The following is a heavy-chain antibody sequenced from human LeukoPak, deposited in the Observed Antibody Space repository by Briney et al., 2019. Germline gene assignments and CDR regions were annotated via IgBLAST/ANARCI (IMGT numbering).Heavy chain of an antibody. V-gene: IGHV4-39*01. D-gene: IGHD4-23*01. Sequence: KASETLSLTCTVSGDSVRTNNYYWSWIRQPPGKGLEWIGSIYSSGNTNYNPSLKSRVTISLDMSKNQFSLNLSSVTAADTAVYYCASHRDYGGHSNPDYFDCWGQGTPVTVSS. J-gene: IGHJ4*02. CDR3: ASHRDYGGHSNPDYFDC. CDR1: GDSVRTNNYY. CDR2: IYSSGNT.